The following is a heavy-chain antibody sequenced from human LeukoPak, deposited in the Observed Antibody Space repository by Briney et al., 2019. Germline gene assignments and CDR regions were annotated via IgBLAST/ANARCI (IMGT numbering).Heavy chain of an antibody. V-gene: IGHV4-4*02. Sequence: SETLSLTCAVSGGSISSSNWWSWVRQPPGKGLEWIGEIYHSGSTNYNPSLKSRVTISVDKSKNQFSLKLSSVTAADTAVYYCARVRSSSGYYGLYYGMDVWGQGTTVTVSS. CDR2: IYHSGST. CDR3: ARVRSSSGYYGLYYGMDV. J-gene: IGHJ6*02. CDR1: GGSISSSNW. D-gene: IGHD3-22*01.